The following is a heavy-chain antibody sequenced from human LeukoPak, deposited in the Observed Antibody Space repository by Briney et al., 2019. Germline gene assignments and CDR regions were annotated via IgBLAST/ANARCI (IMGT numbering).Heavy chain of an antibody. D-gene: IGHD2-21*02. CDR2: IYYSGST. CDR1: GGSISSYY. Sequence: SETLSLTCTVSGGSISSYYWSWIRQPPGKGLEWIGYIYYSGSTNYNPSLKSRVTISVDTSKNQFSLKLSSATAADTAVYYCARGGSGGDCSAFDYWGQGTLVTVSS. CDR3: ARGGSGGDCSAFDY. V-gene: IGHV4-59*01. J-gene: IGHJ4*02.